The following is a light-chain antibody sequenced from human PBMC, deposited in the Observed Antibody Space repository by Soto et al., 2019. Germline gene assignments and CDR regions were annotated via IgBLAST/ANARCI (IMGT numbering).Light chain of an antibody. V-gene: IGLV4-69*01. CDR3: QTWGTGIVV. CDR2: LNSDGSH. J-gene: IGLJ2*01. CDR1: SGHSSYA. Sequence: QPVLTQSPSASASLGASVKLTCTLSSGHSSYAIAWHQQQPEKGPRYLMKLNSDGSHSKGDGISDRFSGSSSGAERYLTISSLQSEDEADFYCQTWGTGIVVFGGGTQLTVL.